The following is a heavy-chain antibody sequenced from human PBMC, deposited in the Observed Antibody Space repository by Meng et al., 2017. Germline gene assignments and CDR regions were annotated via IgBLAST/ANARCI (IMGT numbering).Heavy chain of an antibody. V-gene: IGHV6-1*01. D-gene: IGHD1-26*01. Sequence: QIQLHQSRPGLVKPSQTLSLICASAGDSVSSNSAAWNWIRQSPSRGLEWLGRAYYRSKWYHDYAESVKSRISIDPDTSKNQFSLQLRSVTPEDSAVYYCARGSYSFDSWGQRTLVTVSS. CDR2: AYYRSKWYH. J-gene: IGHJ4*02. CDR1: GDSVSSNSAA. CDR3: ARGSYSFDS.